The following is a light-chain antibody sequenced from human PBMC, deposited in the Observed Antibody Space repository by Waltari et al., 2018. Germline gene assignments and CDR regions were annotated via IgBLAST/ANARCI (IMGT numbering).Light chain of an antibody. CDR3: QQGRSYPYT. CDR1: QDIGSS. J-gene: IGKJ2*01. V-gene: IGKV1-9*01. Sequence: DIQISQSPSSLSASVGGRVTITCRASQDIGSSLNWYHHKPGQAPKLTIYNSNTVPTGVPSRFSGSGSGTEFTLTISNLQPEDLATYHCQQGRSYPYTFGQGTKL. CDR2: NSN.